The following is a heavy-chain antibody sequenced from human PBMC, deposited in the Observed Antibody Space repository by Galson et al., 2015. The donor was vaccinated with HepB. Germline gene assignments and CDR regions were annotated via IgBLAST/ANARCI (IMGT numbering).Heavy chain of an antibody. Sequence: SLRLSCAASGFTFSSYGMHWVRQAPGKGLEWVAVISYDGSNKYYADSVKGRFTISRDNSKNTLYLQMNSLRAEDTAAYYCARDRRITIFLEENWFDPWGQGTLVTVSS. D-gene: IGHD3-3*01. CDR1: GFTFSSYG. V-gene: IGHV3-30*03. CDR2: ISYDGSNK. CDR3: ARDRRITIFLEENWFDP. J-gene: IGHJ5*02.